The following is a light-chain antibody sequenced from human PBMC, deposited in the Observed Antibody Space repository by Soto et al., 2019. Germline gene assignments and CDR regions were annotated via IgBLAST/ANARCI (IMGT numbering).Light chain of an antibody. CDR1: SSNIGGYY. V-gene: IGLV1-47*01. Sequence: QSVLTQPPSASGTPGQGVTISCSGSSSNIGGYYVSWYQQLPGTAPKVLIYRNNQRPSGVPDRFSGSKSGTSASLAISGLRSDDEADYYCAAWDDSLSGYVFGTGTKVTVL. CDR3: AAWDDSLSGYV. CDR2: RNN. J-gene: IGLJ1*01.